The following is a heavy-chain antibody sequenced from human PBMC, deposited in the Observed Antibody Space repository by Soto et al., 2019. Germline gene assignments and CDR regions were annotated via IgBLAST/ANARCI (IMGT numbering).Heavy chain of an antibody. CDR2: INHSGST. CDR1: GGSFSGYY. V-gene: IGHV4-34*01. CDR3: ASNQTNSLLHY. Sequence: QVQLQQWGAGLLKPSETLSLTCAVYGGSFSGYYWSWIRQPPGKGLEWIGEINHSGSTNYNPSLKSRVTISVDTSKNQFPLKLSSVTAADSAVYYCASNQTNSLLHYWGQGTLVTVSS. J-gene: IGHJ4*02. D-gene: IGHD1-26*01.